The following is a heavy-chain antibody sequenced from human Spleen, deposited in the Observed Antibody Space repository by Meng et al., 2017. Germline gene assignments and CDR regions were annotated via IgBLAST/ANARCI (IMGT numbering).Heavy chain of an antibody. CDR1: GFTFSSYA. D-gene: IGHD6-19*01. CDR3: AKVVVGSGWEKIDY. J-gene: IGHJ4*02. CDR2: ITGSGGST. V-gene: IGHV3-23*01. Sequence: GGSLRLSCAASGFTFSSYAMTWVRQAPGKGLEWVSAITGSGGSTYYADSVKGRFTISRDNSKNTLYLQMNSLRAEDTAVFYCAKVVVGSGWEKIDYWGQGTLVTVSS.